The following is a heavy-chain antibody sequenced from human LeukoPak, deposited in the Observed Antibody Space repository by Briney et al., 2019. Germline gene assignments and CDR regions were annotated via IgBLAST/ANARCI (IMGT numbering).Heavy chain of an antibody. J-gene: IGHJ4*02. CDR2: IIPIFGTA. V-gene: IGHV1-69*13. Sequence: SVKVSCKASGGTFSSYAISWVRQAPGQGLEWMGGIIPIFGTANYAQKFQGRVTITADESTSTAYMELSSLRSEDTAVYYCASEYNYYDSSGYYFLLSYWGQGTLVTVSS. D-gene: IGHD3-22*01. CDR1: GGTFSSYA. CDR3: ASEYNYYDSSGYYFLLSY.